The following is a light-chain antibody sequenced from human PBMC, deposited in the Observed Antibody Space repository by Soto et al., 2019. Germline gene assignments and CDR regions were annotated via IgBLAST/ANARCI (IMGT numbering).Light chain of an antibody. J-gene: IGKJ5*01. CDR1: ESVGSSS. CDR2: DIR. Sequence: VLTQSPDTLSLSPGERASPSGRASESVGSSSLGWYQQKPGKAPKLVIFDIRNRATAIPDRFSGSGSGTDCTLTISRLEPEDFAVYYCQLYSRSPRQITFGQGTRLEIK. V-gene: IGKV3-20*01. CDR3: QLYSRSPRQIT.